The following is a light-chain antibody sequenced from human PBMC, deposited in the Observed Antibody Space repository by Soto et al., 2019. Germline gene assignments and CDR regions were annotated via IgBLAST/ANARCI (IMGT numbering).Light chain of an antibody. CDR1: SGDVGSYNL. V-gene: IGLV2-23*01. Sequence: QSALTQPASLSGSPGQSITISCTGTSGDVGSYNLVSWYQQHPGKAPKLIIYEGSQRPSGVSDRFSGSKSGNTASLTISGLQAQDESTYHCCAYAGRSNGVFGGGTKLTVL. CDR3: CAYAGRSNGV. CDR2: EGS. J-gene: IGLJ3*02.